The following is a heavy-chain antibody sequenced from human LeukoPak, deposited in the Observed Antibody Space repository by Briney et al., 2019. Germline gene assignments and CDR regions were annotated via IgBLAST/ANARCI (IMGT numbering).Heavy chain of an antibody. CDR2: FYHSGST. V-gene: IGHV4-38-2*01. CDR1: AYSIGSGYY. CDR3: ARHDFYSNYPHNWFDP. Sequence: SETVSLTCAVSAYSIGSGYYWGWIRQPPGKGLEWIGSFYHSGSTYYNPSLKSRVTISVDTSKNQFSLKLSSVTAADTAVYYCARHDFYSNYPHNWFDPWGQGTLVTVSS. D-gene: IGHD4-11*01. J-gene: IGHJ5*02.